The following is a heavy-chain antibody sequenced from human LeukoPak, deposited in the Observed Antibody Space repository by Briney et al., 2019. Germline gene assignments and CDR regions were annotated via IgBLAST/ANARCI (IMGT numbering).Heavy chain of an antibody. J-gene: IGHJ4*02. CDR3: ARVRLADERAWAY. D-gene: IGHD3-3*02. Sequence: ASVKVSCKASGYTFSDFYIHWVRQAPGQGLEYVGWITSKSGDTYSPQRFQGRVTMTRDASISTAYMELSSLRSDDTAVYFCARVRLADERAWAYWGQGTLVTVSS. V-gene: IGHV1-2*02. CDR1: GYTFSDFY. CDR2: ITSKSGDT.